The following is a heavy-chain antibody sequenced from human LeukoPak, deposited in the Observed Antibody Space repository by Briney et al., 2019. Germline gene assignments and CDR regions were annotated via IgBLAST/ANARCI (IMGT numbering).Heavy chain of an antibody. V-gene: IGHV4-59*12. CDR1: GGSISSYY. J-gene: IGHJ6*03. Sequence: SETLSLTCTVSGGSISSYYWSWIRQPPGKGLEWLGTIYYRGTTYYNPSLKSRVTISVDTSKNQFSLRLSSVTAADTAVYYCARDCSSSSSVYYYYMDVWGKGTTVTVSS. CDR2: IYYRGTT. D-gene: IGHD6-6*01. CDR3: ARDCSSSSSVYYYYMDV.